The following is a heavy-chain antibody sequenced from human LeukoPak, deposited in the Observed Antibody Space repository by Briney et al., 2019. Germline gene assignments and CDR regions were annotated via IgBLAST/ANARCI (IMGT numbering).Heavy chain of an antibody. CDR3: ARKQLVKKKYYFDY. J-gene: IGHJ4*02. Sequence: SETLSLTCAVYGGSFSGYYWSWIRQPPGKGLEWIGEINHSGSTNYNPSLKSRVTIPVDTSKNQFSLKLSSVTAADTAVYYCARKQLVKKKYYFDYWGQGTLVTVSS. V-gene: IGHV4-34*01. D-gene: IGHD6-6*01. CDR2: INHSGST. CDR1: GGSFSGYY.